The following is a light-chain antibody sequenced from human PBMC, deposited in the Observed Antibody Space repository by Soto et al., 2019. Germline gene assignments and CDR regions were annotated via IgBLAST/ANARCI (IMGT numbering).Light chain of an antibody. CDR2: GAS. CDR1: QTVSSTY. CDR3: QQFCTSPYT. Sequence: EIVLTQSPGTLSLSPGEGATLSCRASQTVSSTYLAWYQQKPGRAPSLLIHGASTRAAGIPDRFSASGSGTHFTLTINRLEPEDLAVYFCQQFCTSPYTFGQGNTVEIK. J-gene: IGKJ2*01. V-gene: IGKV3-20*01.